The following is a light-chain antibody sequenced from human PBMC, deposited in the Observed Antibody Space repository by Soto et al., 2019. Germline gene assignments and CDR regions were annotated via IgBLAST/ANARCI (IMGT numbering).Light chain of an antibody. J-gene: IGKJ1*01. CDR1: QTISSW. Sequence: DIQMTQPPSTLSGSVGDRVTITCRASQTISSWLAWYQQKPGKAPKLLIYKASTLKRRVPSRFRDSGSWTEFPLTISSLQPDDFASYYHQHYYSYSEAFGQGTKVELK. CDR2: KAS. CDR3: QHYYSYSEA. V-gene: IGKV1-5*03.